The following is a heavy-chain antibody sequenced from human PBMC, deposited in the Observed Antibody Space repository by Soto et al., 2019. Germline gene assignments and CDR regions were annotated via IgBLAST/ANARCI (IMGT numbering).Heavy chain of an antibody. D-gene: IGHD2-8*02. CDR1: GASIMSYY. Sequence: PSETLSLTCTVSGASIMSYYWSWIRQPPGKGLEWIGYIYYSGSTSYNPSLKSRVTISVDTSKSQFSLKLSSVTAADTAVYYCARGGGVYYFDYWGQGTLVTVSS. CDR2: IYYSGST. CDR3: ARGGGVYYFDY. V-gene: IGHV4-59*01. J-gene: IGHJ4*02.